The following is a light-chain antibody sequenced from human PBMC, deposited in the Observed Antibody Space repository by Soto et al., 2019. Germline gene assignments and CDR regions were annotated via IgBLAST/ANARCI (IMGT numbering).Light chain of an antibody. Sequence: QSVLTQPASVSGSPGQSITISCTGTSSGVGGYNYVSWYQQHPGKAPKLMIYEVSNRPSGVSNRFSGSKSGNTASLTISGLQAEDEADYYCSSYTSSSTSLVFGGGTKLTVL. CDR2: EVS. CDR1: SSGVGGYNY. V-gene: IGLV2-14*01. CDR3: SSYTSSSTSLV. J-gene: IGLJ3*02.